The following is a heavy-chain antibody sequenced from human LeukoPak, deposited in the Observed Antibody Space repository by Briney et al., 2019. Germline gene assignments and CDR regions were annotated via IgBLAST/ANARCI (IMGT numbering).Heavy chain of an antibody. V-gene: IGHV1-69*04. D-gene: IGHD3-16*01. CDR3: ARGAYGLPDYYYYGMDV. CDR2: MIPILGIA. J-gene: IGHJ6*02. CDR1: GGTFTSYA. Sequence: SVKVSRKASGGTFTSYAISWVRQAPGQGLEWMGRMIPILGIANYAQKFQGRVTITADKSTSTAYMEMSSLRSEDTAVYYCARGAYGLPDYYYYGMDVWGQGTTVTVSS.